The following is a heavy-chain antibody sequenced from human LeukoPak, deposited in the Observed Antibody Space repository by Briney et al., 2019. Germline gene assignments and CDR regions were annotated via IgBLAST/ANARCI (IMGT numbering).Heavy chain of an antibody. CDR1: GFTFSFYG. CDR2: IWSDQTNQ. J-gene: IGHJ4*02. Sequence: PGGSLRLSCAASGFTFSFYGMHWVRQAPGKGLEGVAVIWSDQTNQNYAAAQNRQFPISRDNYKNPLYLQMNSLRAEDTAIYYCARDPVENSRSSDLYYFHYWGQGTPVTVSS. CDR3: ARDPVENSRSSDLYYFHY. D-gene: IGHD6-6*01. V-gene: IGHV3-33*01.